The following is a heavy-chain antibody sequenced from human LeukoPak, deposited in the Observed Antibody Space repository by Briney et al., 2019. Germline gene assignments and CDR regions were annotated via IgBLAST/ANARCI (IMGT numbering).Heavy chain of an antibody. Sequence: GGSLRLSCAASGFTFNNAWMSRVRQAPGKGLEWVGRIKSKSHGGPTDYAAPVKGRFTISRDDSKNTLYLQMNSLKIEDTAVYYCTTDYVWGTYRYFDYWGRGTLVAVSS. CDR2: IKSKSHGGPT. D-gene: IGHD3-16*02. CDR3: TTDYVWGTYRYFDY. J-gene: IGHJ4*02. CDR1: GFTFNNAW. V-gene: IGHV3-15*01.